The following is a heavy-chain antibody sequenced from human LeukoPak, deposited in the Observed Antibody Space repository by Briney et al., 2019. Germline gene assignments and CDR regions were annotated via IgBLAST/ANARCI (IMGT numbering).Heavy chain of an antibody. CDR2: ISSSSSYI. V-gene: IGHV3-21*01. CDR1: GFTFSSYS. CDR3: ARLGYCSSTSCPGDRYGMDV. Sequence: NPGGSLRLSCAASGFTFSSYSMNWVRQAPGKGLEWVSSISSSSSYIYYADSVKGRFTISRDNSENTLYLQMNSLRAEDTAVYYCARLGYCSSTSCPGDRYGMDVWGQGTTVTVSS. J-gene: IGHJ6*02. D-gene: IGHD2-2*01.